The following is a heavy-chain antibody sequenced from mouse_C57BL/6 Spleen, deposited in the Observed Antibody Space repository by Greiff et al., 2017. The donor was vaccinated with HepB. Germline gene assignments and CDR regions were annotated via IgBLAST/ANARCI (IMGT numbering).Heavy chain of an antibody. Sequence: DVHLVESGEGLVKPGGSLKLSCAASGFTFSSYAMSWVRQTPEKRLEWVAYISSGGDYIYYADTVKGRFTISRDNARNTLYLQMSSLKSEDTAMYYCTRDLYSNWFAYWGQGTLVTVSA. V-gene: IGHV5-9-1*02. J-gene: IGHJ3*01. CDR2: ISSGGDYI. CDR1: GFTFSSYA. CDR3: TRDLYSNWFAY. D-gene: IGHD2-5*01.